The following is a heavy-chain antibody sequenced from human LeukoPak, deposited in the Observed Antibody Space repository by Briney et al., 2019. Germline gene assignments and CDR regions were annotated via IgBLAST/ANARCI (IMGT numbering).Heavy chain of an antibody. Sequence: SETLSLTCAVYGGSFSGYHWSWIRQPPGKGLEWIGEINHSGSTNYNPSLKSRVTISVDTSKNQFSLKLSSVTAADTAVYYCAREARYSYGYNSYMDVWGKGTTVTVSS. V-gene: IGHV4-34*01. CDR2: INHSGST. J-gene: IGHJ6*03. CDR3: AREARYSYGYNSYMDV. CDR1: GGSFSGYH. D-gene: IGHD5-18*01.